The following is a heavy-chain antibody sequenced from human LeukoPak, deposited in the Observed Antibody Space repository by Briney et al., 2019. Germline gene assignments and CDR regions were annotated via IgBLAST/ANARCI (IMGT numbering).Heavy chain of an antibody. CDR1: GDSVSSNSGV. J-gene: IGHJ3*02. V-gene: IGHV6-1*01. Sequence: SQTLSLTCAISGDSVSSNSGVWNWIRQSPSRGLEWLGRTYYRSKWYNDYAVSVKSRIIINPDTSKNQFSPQLHSVTPEDTAVYYCARASDLAAFDIWGQGTMVTVSS. CDR2: TYYRSKWYN. D-gene: IGHD2-21*02. CDR3: ARASDLAAFDI.